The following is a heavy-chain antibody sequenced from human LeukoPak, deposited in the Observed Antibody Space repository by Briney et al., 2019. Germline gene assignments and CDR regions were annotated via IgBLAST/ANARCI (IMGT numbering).Heavy chain of an antibody. Sequence: SETLSLTCAVSGGSISSGGYSWSWIRQPPGKGLEWIGYIYYSGSTYYNPSLKSRVTISVDTSKNQFSLKLSSVTAADTAVYYCARGVWGPDAFDIWGQGTMVTVSS. CDR1: GGSISSGGYS. J-gene: IGHJ3*02. CDR2: IYYSGST. CDR3: ARGVWGPDAFDI. V-gene: IGHV4-30-4*07. D-gene: IGHD3-10*01.